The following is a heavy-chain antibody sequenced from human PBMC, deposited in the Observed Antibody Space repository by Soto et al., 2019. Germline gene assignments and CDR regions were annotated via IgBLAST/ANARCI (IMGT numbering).Heavy chain of an antibody. D-gene: IGHD2-2*01. CDR2: INHSGST. V-gene: IGHV4-34*01. J-gene: IGHJ4*02. CDR1: GGSFSGYY. CDR3: ARADLYPDF. Sequence: SETLSLTCAVYGGSFSGYYWSWIRQAPGKGLEWIGEINHSGSTNYNPSLKSRVTISVDTSKNQFSLKLSSMTAADTAVYYCARADLYPDFWGQGTLVTVSS.